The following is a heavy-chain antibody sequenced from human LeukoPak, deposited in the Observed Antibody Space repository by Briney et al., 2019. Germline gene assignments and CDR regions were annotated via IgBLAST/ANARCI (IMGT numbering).Heavy chain of an antibody. CDR1: GFTFSSYA. CDR2: ISYDGSNK. CDR3: ARGGVWYQPVDY. D-gene: IGHD2-15*01. J-gene: IGHJ4*02. V-gene: IGHV3-30-3*01. Sequence: GGSLRLSCAASGFTFSSYAMHWVRQAPGKGLEWVAVISYDGSNKYYADSVKGRFTIARDNSKNTLYLQMNSLRAEDTAVYYCARGGVWYQPVDYWGQGTLVTVSS.